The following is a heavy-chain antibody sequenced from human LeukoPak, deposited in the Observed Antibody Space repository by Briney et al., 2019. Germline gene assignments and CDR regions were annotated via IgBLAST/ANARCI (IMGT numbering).Heavy chain of an antibody. CDR3: GRGSSSWYLLSGNWFDP. CDR1: GFTFRNYD. D-gene: IGHD6-13*01. Sequence: GGSLRLSCAASGFTFRNYDMSWVRQAPGKGLEWVASIKKDGSEKYYVDSVKGRFTISRDNAKNSLYLQMNSLRAEDTAVYYCGRGSSSWYLLSGNWFDPWGQGTLVTVSS. J-gene: IGHJ5*02. CDR2: IKKDGSEK. V-gene: IGHV3-7*01.